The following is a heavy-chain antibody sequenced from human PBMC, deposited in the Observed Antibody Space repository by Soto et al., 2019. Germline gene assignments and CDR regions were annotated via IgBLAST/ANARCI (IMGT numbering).Heavy chain of an antibody. CDR2: IIPIFGTA. V-gene: IGHV1-69*13. D-gene: IGHD2-21*02. J-gene: IGHJ3*02. Sequence: SVKVSCKASGGTFSSYAISWVRQAPGQGLEWMGGIIPIFGTANYAQKFQGRVAITADESTSTAYMELSSLRSEDTAVYYCARDRGIYCGGDCYADAFDIWGQGTMVTVSS. CDR1: GGTFSSYA. CDR3: ARDRGIYCGGDCYADAFDI.